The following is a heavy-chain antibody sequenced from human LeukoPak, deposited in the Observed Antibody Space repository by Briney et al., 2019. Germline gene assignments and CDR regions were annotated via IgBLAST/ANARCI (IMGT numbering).Heavy chain of an antibody. CDR3: AKGFRGNYDY. J-gene: IGHJ4*02. D-gene: IGHD1-7*01. Sequence: GGSLRLSCAASGFTFSSQAMTWVRQAPGKGLEWVSAISGGDGSTYYADSVKGRFTISRDNSKNTLYLQMNSLRAEDTALYYCAKGFRGNYDYWGQGTLVTVSS. CDR1: GFTFSSQA. CDR2: ISGGDGST. V-gene: IGHV3-23*01.